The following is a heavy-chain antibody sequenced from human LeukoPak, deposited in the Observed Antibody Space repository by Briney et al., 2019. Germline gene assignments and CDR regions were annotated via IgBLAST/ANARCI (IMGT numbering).Heavy chain of an antibody. CDR3: ARWGAGRTADY. CDR2: IYYDGSEQ. J-gene: IGHJ4*02. Sequence: PGGSLRLSCVGLGFTLGSNGRTWVGRAPGKGRGWVAVIYYDGSEQYYADSVKGRFTISRDNSKNTLYLQMNSLRVEDTATYHCARWGAGRTADYWGQGTQVTVSS. D-gene: IGHD1-26*01. CDR1: GFTLGSNG. V-gene: IGHV3-33*01.